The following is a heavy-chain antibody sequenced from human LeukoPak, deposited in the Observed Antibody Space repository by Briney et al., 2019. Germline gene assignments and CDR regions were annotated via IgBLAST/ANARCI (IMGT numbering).Heavy chain of an antibody. J-gene: IGHJ4*02. D-gene: IGHD3-10*01. CDR2: IYPGDSDT. V-gene: IGHV5-51*01. Sequence: GESLKISCKGSGYSFTSYWIGWVRQMPGKGLEWMGIIYPGDSDTRYSPSFQGQVTISADKSISTAYLQWSSLKASDTAMNYCARHQMVRGVITAFDYWGQGTLVTVSS. CDR3: ARHQMVRGVITAFDY. CDR1: GYSFTSYW.